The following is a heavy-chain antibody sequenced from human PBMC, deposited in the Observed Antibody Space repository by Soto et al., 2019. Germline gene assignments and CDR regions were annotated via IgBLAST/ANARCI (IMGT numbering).Heavy chain of an antibody. CDR3: AKDAFYYYDSSGRKGPYYFDY. CDR2: ISYDGSNK. D-gene: IGHD3-22*01. J-gene: IGHJ4*02. V-gene: IGHV3-30*18. Sequence: GGSLRLSCAASGFTFSSYGMHWVRQAPGKGLEWVAVISYDGSNKYYADSVKGRFTISRDNSKNTLYLQMNSLRAEDTAVYYCAKDAFYYYDSSGRKGPYYFDYWGQGTLVTVSS. CDR1: GFTFSSYG.